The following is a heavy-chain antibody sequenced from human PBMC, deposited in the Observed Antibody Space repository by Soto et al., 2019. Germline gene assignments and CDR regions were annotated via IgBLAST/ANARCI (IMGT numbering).Heavy chain of an antibody. CDR3: AKIHSGSSEDAFDV. J-gene: IGHJ3*01. Sequence: EVQLLESGGGLVQPGGSQRLSCAASGFTFSSYAMSWVRQGPGKGLEWVTLISGSGGVTDYADSVKGRFTVSRDNYKNTMYLELNSLTAGDTAIYYCAKIHSGSSEDAFDVWGQGTVVTVSS. CDR1: GFTFSSYA. V-gene: IGHV3-23*01. D-gene: IGHD6-19*01. CDR2: ISGSGGVT.